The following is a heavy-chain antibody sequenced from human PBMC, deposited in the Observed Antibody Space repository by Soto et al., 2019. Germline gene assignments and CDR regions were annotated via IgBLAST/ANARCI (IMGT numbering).Heavy chain of an antibody. CDR1: GGSISNYY. J-gene: IGHJ5*02. D-gene: IGHD3-16*01. Sequence: SEXLSLTCNVSGGSISNYYWTWVRQSPEKGLEWIGYMYYNGNINYNPSLKSRVTISIDTSKNQFSLTLKSVTAADTAVYYCASGGNWFDTWGQGVLVTVSS. V-gene: IGHV4-59*01. CDR3: ASGGNWFDT. CDR2: MYYNGNI.